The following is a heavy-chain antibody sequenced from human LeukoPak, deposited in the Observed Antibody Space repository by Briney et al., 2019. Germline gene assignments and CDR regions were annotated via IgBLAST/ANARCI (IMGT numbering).Heavy chain of an antibody. CDR2: IRYDGSNK. CDR1: GFTFSSYG. Sequence: GGSLRLSCAASGFTFSSYGMHWVRQAPGKGLEWVAFIRYDGSNKYYADSVKGRFTISRDNSKNTLYLQMNSLRPEDTAVYYCAKGLYVLWGHLDYWGQGTLVTVSS. J-gene: IGHJ4*02. V-gene: IGHV3-30*02. CDR3: AKGLYVLWGHLDY. D-gene: IGHD3-16*01.